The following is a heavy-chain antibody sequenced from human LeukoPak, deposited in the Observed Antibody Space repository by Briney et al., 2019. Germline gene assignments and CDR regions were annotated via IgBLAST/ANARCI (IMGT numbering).Heavy chain of an antibody. J-gene: IGHJ4*02. V-gene: IGHV3-48*03. CDR2: ISSSGSTI. CDR1: GFTFSSYE. CDR3: ARERPEIDY. Sequence: GGSLRLSCAASGFTFSSYEMNWVRQAPGKGLEWVSYISSSGSTISYADSVKVRFTISRDNAKNALYLQMNSLRAEDTAVYYCARERPEIDYWGQGTLVTVSS.